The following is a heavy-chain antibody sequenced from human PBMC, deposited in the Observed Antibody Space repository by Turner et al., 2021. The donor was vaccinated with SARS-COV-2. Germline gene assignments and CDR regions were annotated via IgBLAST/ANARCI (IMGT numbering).Heavy chain of an antibody. CDR1: GGSISSYY. CDR3: ARQEWLRGYFDY. D-gene: IGHD5-12*01. Sequence: QVQLQESGPGLVKPSETLSLTCTVSGGSISSYYWNWIRHPPGKGLEWIGHLDYSGSTNNNPALKSRVTILVDTSKNQFSMKLSSVTAADTAVYYCARQEWLRGYFDYWGQGTLVTVSS. CDR2: LDYSGST. J-gene: IGHJ4*02. V-gene: IGHV4-59*08.